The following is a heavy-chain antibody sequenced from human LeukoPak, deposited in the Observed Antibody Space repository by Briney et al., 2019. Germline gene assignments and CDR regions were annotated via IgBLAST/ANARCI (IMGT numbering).Heavy chain of an antibody. CDR1: GYTFTSYG. Sequence: ASVKVSCKASGYTFTSYGISWVRQAPGQGLEWMGWISAYNGNTNYAQKLQGRVTMTTDTSTSTAYMELRSLRSEDTAVYYCARDIPSGGSCYSCFDPWGQGTLVTVSS. CDR2: ISAYNGNT. J-gene: IGHJ5*02. D-gene: IGHD2-15*01. CDR3: ARDIPSGGSCYSCFDP. V-gene: IGHV1-18*01.